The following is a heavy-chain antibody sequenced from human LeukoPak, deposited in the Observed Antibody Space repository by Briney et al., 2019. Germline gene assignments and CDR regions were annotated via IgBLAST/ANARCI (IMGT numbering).Heavy chain of an antibody. CDR1: GDSITSYY. Sequence: SGTLSLTCIVSGDSITSYYWTWIRQPPGKGLEWIGFVSYSGNTNYNPSLKSRVTISLDTSRNQFSLKLNSVTAADTAVYYCARGVGSGYTDDWGQGTLVTVSS. CDR2: VSYSGNT. D-gene: IGHD3-22*01. J-gene: IGHJ4*02. V-gene: IGHV4-59*01. CDR3: ARGVGSGYTDD.